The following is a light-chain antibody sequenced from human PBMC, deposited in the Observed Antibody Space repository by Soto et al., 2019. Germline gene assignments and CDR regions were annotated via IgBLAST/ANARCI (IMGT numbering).Light chain of an antibody. CDR1: QSVPTNY. V-gene: IGKV3-20*01. CDR2: GAS. CDR3: QQYGGSPLT. J-gene: IGKJ4*01. Sequence: EIVLTQSPGTLSLSPGDTATLSGRASQSVPTNYLAWYQQKPGQAPSLLIYGASRRATGIPDRFGGSGSGTDFTLTIRLEPEDFAVYYCQQYGGSPLTFGGGTKVEI.